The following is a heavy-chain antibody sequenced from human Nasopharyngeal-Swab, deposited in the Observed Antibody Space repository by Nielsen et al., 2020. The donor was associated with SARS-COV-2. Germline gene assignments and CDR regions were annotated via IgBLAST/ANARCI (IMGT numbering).Heavy chain of an antibody. CDR1: GGSFSGYY. D-gene: IGHD3-10*01. Sequence: SETLSLTCAVYGGSFSGYYWSWIRQPPGKGLEWIGEINHSGSTNYNPSLKSRVTISVDTSKNQFSLKLSSVTAAGTAVYYCARGQYYGSGSLNWFDPWGQGTLVTVSS. J-gene: IGHJ5*02. CDR2: INHSGST. V-gene: IGHV4-34*01. CDR3: ARGQYYGSGSLNWFDP.